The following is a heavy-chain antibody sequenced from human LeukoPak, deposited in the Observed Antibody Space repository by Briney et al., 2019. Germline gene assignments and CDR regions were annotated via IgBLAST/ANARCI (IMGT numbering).Heavy chain of an antibody. CDR1: GFTSSSYS. J-gene: IGHJ5*02. V-gene: IGHV3-21*04. Sequence: GGSLRLSCAASGFTSSSYSMNWVRQAPGKGLEWVSSISSSSAYIYYADSVKGRSTISRDNAKNSLYLQMNSLRAEDTAVYYCARRYSSSQKYNWFDPWGQGTLVTVSS. CDR3: ARRYSSSQKYNWFDP. D-gene: IGHD6-13*01. CDR2: ISSSSAYI.